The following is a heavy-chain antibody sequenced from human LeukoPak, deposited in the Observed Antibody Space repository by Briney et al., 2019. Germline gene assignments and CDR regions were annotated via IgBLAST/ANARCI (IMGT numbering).Heavy chain of an antibody. Sequence: GGSLRLSCAASGFTFSSYSMNWVRQAPGKGLEWVSYISSSSSTIYYADSVKGRFTISRDNAKNSLYPQMNSLRDEDTAVYYCARVPFGMDVWGQGTTVTVSS. CDR2: ISSSSSTI. CDR3: ARVPFGMDV. CDR1: GFTFSSYS. J-gene: IGHJ6*02. V-gene: IGHV3-48*02.